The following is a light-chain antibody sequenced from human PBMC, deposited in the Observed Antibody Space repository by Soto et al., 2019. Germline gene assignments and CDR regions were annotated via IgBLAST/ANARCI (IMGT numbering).Light chain of an antibody. J-gene: IGKJ2*01. V-gene: IGKV3-20*01. Sequence: EIVLTQSPGTLSLSPGERATLSCRASQSVSSSYLAWYQQKPGQAPRLLIYGASSRATGIPDRFSGSGSGTDFTLTISRLVPEDFAVYYCQQYGSSPYTFGQVTKLEIK. CDR3: QQYGSSPYT. CDR1: QSVSSSY. CDR2: GAS.